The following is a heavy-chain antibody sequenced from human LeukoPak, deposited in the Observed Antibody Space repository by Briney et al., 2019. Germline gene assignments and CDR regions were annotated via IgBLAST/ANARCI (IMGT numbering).Heavy chain of an antibody. J-gene: IGHJ6*03. Sequence: GGSLRLSCAASGFSFSNYYMTWVRQAPGKGLEWVAVISYDGSNKYYADSVKGRFTISRGNSKNTLYLQMNSLRAEDTAVYYCAKGDYYDSSGYGYYYYYMDVWGKGTTVTVSS. CDR1: GFSFSNYY. D-gene: IGHD3-22*01. CDR2: ISYDGSNK. CDR3: AKGDYYDSSGYGYYYYYMDV. V-gene: IGHV3-30*18.